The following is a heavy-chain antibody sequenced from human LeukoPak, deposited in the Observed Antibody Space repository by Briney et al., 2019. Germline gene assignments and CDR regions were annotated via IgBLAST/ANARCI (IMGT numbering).Heavy chain of an antibody. V-gene: IGHV3-7*01. CDR1: GFTFSRYW. Sequence: GGSLRLSCAASGFTFSRYWMSWVRQAPGKGLEWVANIKQDGSEKYYVDSVKGRFTISRDSAKNSLYLQMNSLRVEDTAVYYCARGAFDHYDSSGYGYAFDIWGQGTMVTVSS. CDR3: ARGAFDHYDSSGYGYAFDI. D-gene: IGHD3-22*01. CDR2: IKQDGSEK. J-gene: IGHJ3*02.